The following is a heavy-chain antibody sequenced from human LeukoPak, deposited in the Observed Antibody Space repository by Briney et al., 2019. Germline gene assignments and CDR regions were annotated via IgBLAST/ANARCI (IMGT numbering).Heavy chain of an antibody. CDR1: GLTFSSHS. D-gene: IGHD3-3*01. V-gene: IGHV3-21*01. CDR2: IGSSSSSI. J-gene: IGHJ4*02. Sequence: GGSLRLSCAASGLTFSSHSMNWVRQAPGKGLEWVSSIGSSSSSIYYADSVKGRFTISRDNAKNSLFLQMNSLRVEDTAVYYCARESEEAFDYWGQGTLVTVSS. CDR3: ARESEEAFDY.